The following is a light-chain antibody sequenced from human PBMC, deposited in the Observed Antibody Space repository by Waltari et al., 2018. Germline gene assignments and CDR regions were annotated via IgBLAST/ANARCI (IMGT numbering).Light chain of an antibody. Sequence: DIQMTQSPSSVSASVGDKVTITCRASQGINSCLAWYQQKPGKAPKLLIYDASSLQTGVPSRFSDSESGTDFTLTISSLQPEDFATYYCQQANRFPLTFGGGTKVELK. CDR1: QGINSC. J-gene: IGKJ4*01. V-gene: IGKV1-12*01. CDR3: QQANRFPLT. CDR2: DAS.